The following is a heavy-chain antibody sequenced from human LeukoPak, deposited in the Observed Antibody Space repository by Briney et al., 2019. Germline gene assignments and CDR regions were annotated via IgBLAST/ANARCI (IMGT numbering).Heavy chain of an antibody. CDR3: AKGEWFADLPTY. D-gene: IGHD3-10*01. Sequence: GASVKVSCKASGYTFTSYYMHWVRQATGQQLEGMGWMNPNSGNTGYVQKFQGRVSMTRDTSITTAYLEVYSLTSDDTAVYYCAKGEWFADLPTYWGQGTLVTVSS. CDR1: GYTFTSYY. CDR2: MNPNSGNT. V-gene: IGHV1-8*01. J-gene: IGHJ4*02.